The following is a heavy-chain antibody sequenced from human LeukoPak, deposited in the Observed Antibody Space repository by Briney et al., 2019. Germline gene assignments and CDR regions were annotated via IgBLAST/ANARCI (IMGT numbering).Heavy chain of an antibody. J-gene: IGHJ4*02. CDR1: GFTFSRFW. D-gene: IGHD5-12*01. Sequence: GGSLRLSCAASGFTFSRFWMSWVPQAPGKGLEWVANIKQDGSEKYYVDSVKGRFTISRDNAKNSLYLQMNSLRAEDTAVFYCARDGTYTDYDPDFDIWGQGTLVTVSS. CDR2: IKQDGSEK. CDR3: ARDGTYTDYDPDFDI. V-gene: IGHV3-7*04.